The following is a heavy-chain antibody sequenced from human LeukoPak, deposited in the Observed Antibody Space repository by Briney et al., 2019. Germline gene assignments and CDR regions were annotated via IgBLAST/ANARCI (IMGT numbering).Heavy chain of an antibody. CDR1: GDSVSSNSAA. J-gene: IGHJ6*02. CDR2: TYYRSKWYN. Sequence: SQTLSLTCAISGDSVSSNSAAWHWIRQSPSRGLEWLGRTYYRSKWYNEYAVSVNSRITINPDTSKNQLSLQMNSVTPEDTAVYYCARAVADTNYYGMDVWGQGTTVTVSS. D-gene: IGHD6-19*01. CDR3: ARAVADTNYYGMDV. V-gene: IGHV6-1*01.